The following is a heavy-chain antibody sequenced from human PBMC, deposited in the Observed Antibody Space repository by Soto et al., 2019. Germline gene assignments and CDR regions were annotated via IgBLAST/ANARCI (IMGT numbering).Heavy chain of an antibody. CDR1: GGSFSCYY. V-gene: IGHV4-34*01. D-gene: IGHD5-12*01. CDR3: ARDIRGYSRALDY. Sequence: SETLSLTCAVYGGSFSCYYLSWIRQPPGKGLEWIGEINHSGSTNYNPSLKSRVTISIDTSKNQYSLKLTSVTDADAALYYRARDIRGYSRALDYWGQGTQVTVSS. CDR2: INHSGST. J-gene: IGHJ4*02.